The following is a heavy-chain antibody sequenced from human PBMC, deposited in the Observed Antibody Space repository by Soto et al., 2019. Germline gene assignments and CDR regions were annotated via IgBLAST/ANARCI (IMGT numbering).Heavy chain of an antibody. V-gene: IGHV3-48*01. D-gene: IGHD6-13*01. CDR2: ISIRSTNI. J-gene: IGHJ4*02. Sequence: GGALGLSCAASAFTFSSYGMNWVRQTPGKGLEWVSYISIRSTNIHYADSVKGRFTISRDNAKNSLYLQMNSLGAEYTAVYYCARGAAGNAYFWGQGIPVTVSS. CDR1: AFTFSSYG. CDR3: ARGAAGNAYF.